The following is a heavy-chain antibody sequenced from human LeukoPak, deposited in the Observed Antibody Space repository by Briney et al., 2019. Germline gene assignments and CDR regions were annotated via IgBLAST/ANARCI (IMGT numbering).Heavy chain of an antibody. CDR1: GGSISSYY. V-gene: IGHV4-59*01. D-gene: IGHD3-10*01. CDR3: AREDNYGSGSYYRYIDY. J-gene: IGHJ4*02. CDR2: IYYSGST. Sequence: KPSETLSLTCTVSGGSISSYYWSWIRQPPGKGLEWIGYIYYSGSTNYNPSLKSRVTISVDTSKNQFSLKLSSVTAADTAVYYCAREDNYGSGSYYRYIDYWGQGTLVTVSS.